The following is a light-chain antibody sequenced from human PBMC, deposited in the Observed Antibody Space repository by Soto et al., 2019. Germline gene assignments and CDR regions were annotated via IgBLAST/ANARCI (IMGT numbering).Light chain of an antibody. J-gene: IGKJ1*01. CDR2: SAS. Sequence: AIRMTQSPSSLSASTIDRGTITFLASQGISSYLAWYHQKPGKAPKLLIYSASTLQSGVPSRFSGSGSGTDFTLTISCLQSEDFATYYCQQYYSYPWTFGQGTKWIS. CDR3: QQYYSYPWT. V-gene: IGKV1-8*01. CDR1: QGISSY.